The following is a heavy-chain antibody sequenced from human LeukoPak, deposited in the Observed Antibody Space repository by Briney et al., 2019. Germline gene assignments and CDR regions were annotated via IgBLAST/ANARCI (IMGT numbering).Heavy chain of an antibody. V-gene: IGHV1-46*01. Sequence: ASVTVSCTASGYTFTSYYMHWVRQAPGQGLEWMGIINPSGGSTSYAQKFQGRVTMTRDTSTSTVYMELSSLRSEDTAVYYCARDGNTAIDYWGQGTLVTVSS. CDR1: GYTFTSYY. CDR3: ARDGNTAIDY. CDR2: INPSGGST. J-gene: IGHJ4*02. D-gene: IGHD5-18*01.